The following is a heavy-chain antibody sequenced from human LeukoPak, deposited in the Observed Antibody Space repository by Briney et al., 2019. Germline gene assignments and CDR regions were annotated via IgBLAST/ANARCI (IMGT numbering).Heavy chain of an antibody. V-gene: IGHV3-48*03. D-gene: IGHD3-3*01. CDR2: ISSSGTTI. Sequence: PGGSLRLSCAASGFTFSSYEMNWVRQAPGKGLEWISYISSSGTTIYYADSVKGRFTISRDNAKNSLYLQMNSLRAEDTAVYYCARRFSEGDVWGKGTTVTVSS. CDR1: GFTFSSYE. J-gene: IGHJ6*04. CDR3: ARRFSEGDV.